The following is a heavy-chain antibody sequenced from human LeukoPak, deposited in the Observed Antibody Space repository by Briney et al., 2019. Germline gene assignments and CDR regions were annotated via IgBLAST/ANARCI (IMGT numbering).Heavy chain of an antibody. CDR3: ARLQKRITMVRGVDWFDP. D-gene: IGHD3-10*01. CDR1: GGSISSGNW. Sequence: SETLSLTCAVSGGSISSGNWWSWVRQPPGKGLEWIGEIYHSGSTNYNPPLKSRVTISVDKSKNQFSPKLSSVTAADTAVYYCARLQKRITMVRGVDWFDPWGQGTLVTVSS. V-gene: IGHV4-4*02. CDR2: IYHSGST. J-gene: IGHJ5*02.